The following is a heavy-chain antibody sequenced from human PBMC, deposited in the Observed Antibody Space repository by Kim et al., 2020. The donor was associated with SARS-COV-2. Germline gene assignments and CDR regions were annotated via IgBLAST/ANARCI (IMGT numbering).Heavy chain of an antibody. CDR3: AREFGFGGRLPKNWFDP. V-gene: IGHV1-8*01. CDR1: GYTFSNYD. J-gene: IGHJ5*02. Sequence: ASVKVSCKASGYTFSNYDINWVRQAPGQGPEWMGWMDPNSGDTGLVQRFQGRVILTTNTSKDTAYMELRNLRFEDTAVYYCAREFGFGGRLPKNWFDPWGQGTLVTVSS. D-gene: IGHD3-10*01. CDR2: MDPNSGDT.